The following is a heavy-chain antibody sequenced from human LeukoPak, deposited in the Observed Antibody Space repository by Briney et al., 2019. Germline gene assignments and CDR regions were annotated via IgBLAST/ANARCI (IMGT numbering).Heavy chain of an antibody. D-gene: IGHD4-17*01. CDR2: ISGSGGST. CDR1: GFTFSSYA. Sequence: GGSLRLSCAASGFTFSSYATSWVRQAPGKGLEWVSAISGSGGSTYYADSVKGRFTISRDNSKNTLYLQMNSLRAEDTAVYYCAKDLTLSVTTTEVDYWGQGTLVTVSS. V-gene: IGHV3-23*01. J-gene: IGHJ4*02. CDR3: AKDLTLSVTTTEVDY.